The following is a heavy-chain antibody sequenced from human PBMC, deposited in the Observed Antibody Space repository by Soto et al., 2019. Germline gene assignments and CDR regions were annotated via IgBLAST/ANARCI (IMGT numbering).Heavy chain of an antibody. Sequence: QVQLVESGGGVVQPGRSPRLSCAASGFTFSSYAMHWVRQAPGKGLEWVAVISYDGSNKYYADSVKGRFTISRDNSKNTLYLQMNSLRAEDTAVYYCAREHRNGLEFDAFDIWGQGTMVTVSS. CDR2: ISYDGSNK. D-gene: IGHD3-3*01. V-gene: IGHV3-30-3*01. CDR3: AREHRNGLEFDAFDI. J-gene: IGHJ3*02. CDR1: GFTFSSYA.